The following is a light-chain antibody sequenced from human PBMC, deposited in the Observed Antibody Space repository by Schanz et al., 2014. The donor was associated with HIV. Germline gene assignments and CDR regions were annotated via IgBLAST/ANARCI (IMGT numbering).Light chain of an antibody. Sequence: QSALTQPASVSGSPGQSITISCTGSSSDVGSYYLVSWYQKYPGKAPKLLIYEVTKRPSGVSDRFSGSKSGTTASLTISGLRAEDEAEYYCSSYAGSSTPVFGGGTKVTVL. V-gene: IGLV2-23*02. CDR2: EVT. CDR1: SSDVGSYYL. CDR3: SSYAGSSTPV. J-gene: IGLJ2*01.